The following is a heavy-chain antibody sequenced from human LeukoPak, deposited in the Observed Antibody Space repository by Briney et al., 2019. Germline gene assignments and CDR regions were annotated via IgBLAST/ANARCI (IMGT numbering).Heavy chain of an antibody. CDR1: GFTFSSYN. CDR2: ISSSSSYI. J-gene: IGHJ5*02. V-gene: IGHV3-21*01. Sequence: GGSLRLSCAASGFTFSSYNMNWVRQAPGKGLEWVSSISSSSSYIYYADSVKGRFTISRDKAKNSLYLQMNSLRDEDTAVYYCARASLYCSGGTCYEVWFDPWGQGTLVTVSS. D-gene: IGHD2-15*01. CDR3: ARASLYCSGGTCYEVWFDP.